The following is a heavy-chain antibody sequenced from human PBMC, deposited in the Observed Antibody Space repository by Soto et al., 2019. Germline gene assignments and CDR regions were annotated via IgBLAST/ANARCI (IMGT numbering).Heavy chain of an antibody. D-gene: IGHD3-3*01. Sequence: ASVKVSCKASGYTFTSYDINWVRQATGQGLEWMGWMNPNSGNTGYAQKFQGRVTMTRNTSISTAYMELSSLRSEDTAVYYCASLRYYDFWSGYYPPAYYYGMDVWGQGTTVTVSS. CDR2: MNPNSGNT. J-gene: IGHJ6*02. V-gene: IGHV1-8*01. CDR3: ASLRYYDFWSGYYPPAYYYGMDV. CDR1: GYTFTSYD.